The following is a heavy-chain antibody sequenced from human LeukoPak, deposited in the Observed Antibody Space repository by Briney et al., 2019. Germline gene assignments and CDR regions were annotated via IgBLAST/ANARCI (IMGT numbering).Heavy chain of an antibody. CDR3: ATQKYSSDALG. D-gene: IGHD6-25*01. CDR2: IYYSGST. CDR1: GGSISSHY. J-gene: IGHJ4*02. V-gene: IGHV4-59*11. Sequence: SETLSLTCTVSGGSISSHYWSWIRQPPGQGLERIGHIYYSGSTNYNPSLKSRVTITVDTSKNQFSLKLSSVTAADTAVYYCATQKYSSDALGWGKGTLVTVSS.